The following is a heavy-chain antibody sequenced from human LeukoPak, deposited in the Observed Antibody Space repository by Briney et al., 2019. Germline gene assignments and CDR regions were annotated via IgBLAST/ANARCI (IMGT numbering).Heavy chain of an antibody. CDR3: AKDLLRYFDRNNWFDP. CDR2: ISGSGGST. Sequence: GSLRLSCAASGFTFSSYAMSWVRQAPGKGLEWVSAISGSGGSTYYADSVKGRFTISRDNSKNTLYLQMNSLRAEDTAVYYCAKDLLRYFDRNNWFDPWGQGTLVTVSS. V-gene: IGHV3-23*01. CDR1: GFTFSSYA. D-gene: IGHD3-9*01. J-gene: IGHJ5*02.